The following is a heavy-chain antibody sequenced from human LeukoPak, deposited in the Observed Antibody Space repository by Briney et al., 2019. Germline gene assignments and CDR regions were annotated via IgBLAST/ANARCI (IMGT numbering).Heavy chain of an antibody. J-gene: IGHJ4*02. Sequence: ASVKVSCKASGYTFTGHYLFWVRQAPGQGLEWMGWINSNSGDTNYAQKFQGRVTVTRDTSISTAYMELTRLRSDDTAVYYCTREDYWGQGTPVTVSS. V-gene: IGHV1-2*02. CDR1: GYTFTGHY. CDR3: TREDY. CDR2: INSNSGDT.